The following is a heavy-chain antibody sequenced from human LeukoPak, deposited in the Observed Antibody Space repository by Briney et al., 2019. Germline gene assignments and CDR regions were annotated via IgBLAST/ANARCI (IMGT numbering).Heavy chain of an antibody. D-gene: IGHD3-16*01. CDR3: AKAGGSWGGSFDY. CDR2: ISGSGAGT. CDR1: GFTFNNAW. J-gene: IGHJ4*02. V-gene: IGHV3-23*01. Sequence: GGSLRLSCAASGFTFNNAWMSWVRQAPGRGLEWVSAISGSGAGTYYADSVKGRFTISRDNSKNTPYLQMDSLRAEDTAVYFCAKAGGSWGGSFDYWGQGTLVTVSS.